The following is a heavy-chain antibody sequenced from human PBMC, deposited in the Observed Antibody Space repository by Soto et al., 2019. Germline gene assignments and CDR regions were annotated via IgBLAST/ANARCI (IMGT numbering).Heavy chain of an antibody. Sequence: TSGTLSLTCTVSGGSISSGGYYWSWIRQHPGKGLEWIGYIYYSGSTYYNPSLKSRVTISVDTSKNQFSLKLSSVTAADMAVYYCARDPRGHDAFDIWGQGTMVTVSS. J-gene: IGHJ3*02. V-gene: IGHV4-31*03. CDR1: GGSISSGGYY. CDR2: IYYSGST. CDR3: ARDPRGHDAFDI.